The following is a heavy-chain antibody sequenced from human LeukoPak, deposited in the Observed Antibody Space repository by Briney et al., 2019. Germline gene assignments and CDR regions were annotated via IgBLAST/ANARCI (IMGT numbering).Heavy chain of an antibody. J-gene: IGHJ6*03. Sequence: GGSLRLSCAASGFTFSNYWMHWVRQAPGKGLVWVSRINSDGINTSYADSVKGRFTISRDNAKNTLYLQMNSLRAEDTAVYYCASLPLEPTSYYYYYMDVWGKGTTVTVSS. D-gene: IGHD1-1*01. CDR3: ASLPLEPTSYYYYYMDV. V-gene: IGHV3-74*01. CDR2: INSDGINT. CDR1: GFTFSNYW.